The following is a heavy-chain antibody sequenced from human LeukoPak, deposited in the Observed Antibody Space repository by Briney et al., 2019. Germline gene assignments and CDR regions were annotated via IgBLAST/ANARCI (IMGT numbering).Heavy chain of an antibody. Sequence: PSETLSLTCTVSRXSISSFYWSWIRQPPGKGLEWIGYISYSGNTKYDPSLKSRVTISVDTSKNQFSLKLSCVTAADTAVYYCARDYGGKFDYWGQGILVTVSS. CDR3: ARDYGGKFDY. J-gene: IGHJ4*02. D-gene: IGHD4-23*01. V-gene: IGHV4-59*01. CDR1: RXSISSFY. CDR2: ISYSGNT.